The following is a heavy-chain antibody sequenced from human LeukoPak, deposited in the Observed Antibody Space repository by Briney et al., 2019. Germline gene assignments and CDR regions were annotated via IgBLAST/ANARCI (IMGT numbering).Heavy chain of an antibody. CDR1: GFTVSSNY. D-gene: IGHD6-19*01. CDR3: ARGYSTGYRGFDY. CDR2: IHGGGIT. V-gene: IGHV3-66*01. Sequence: PGGSLRLSCAASGFTVSSNYMNWVRQASGKGLEWVSVIHGGGITYYAGSVKGRFTISRDNSKNTLYLQMNSLRAEDTAVYYYARGYSTGYRGFDYWGQGTLVTVSS. J-gene: IGHJ4*02.